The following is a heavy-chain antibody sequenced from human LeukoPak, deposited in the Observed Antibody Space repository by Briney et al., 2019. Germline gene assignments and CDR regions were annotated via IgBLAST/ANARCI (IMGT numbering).Heavy chain of an antibody. V-gene: IGHV3-48*04. J-gene: IGHJ4*02. Sequence: GGSLRLSCAASGFTFSSYSMNWVRQAPGKGLEWVSYISSSGSTIYYADSVKGRFTISRDNAKNSLYLQMNSLRAEDTAVYYCARDLYIAAAGRLLGYWGQGTLVTVSS. CDR1: GFTFSSYS. CDR2: ISSSGSTI. D-gene: IGHD6-13*01. CDR3: ARDLYIAAAGRLLGY.